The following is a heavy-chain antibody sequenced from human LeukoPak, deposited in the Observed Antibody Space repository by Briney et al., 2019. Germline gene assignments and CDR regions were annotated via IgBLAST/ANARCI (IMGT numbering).Heavy chain of an antibody. J-gene: IGHJ4*02. V-gene: IGHV1-2*02. CDR2: INPLSGGT. CDR3: ARVVGLQDIVVVPAAVLFDY. Sequence: GASVNVSCTASGYTFSDYYMHWVRQAPGQGLEWMGWINPLSGGTNYAQKFQGRVTMTRDTSISTAYMELSRLISGDTAVYYCARVVGLQDIVVVPAAVLFDYWGQGTLVTVSS. D-gene: IGHD2-2*01. CDR1: GYTFSDYY.